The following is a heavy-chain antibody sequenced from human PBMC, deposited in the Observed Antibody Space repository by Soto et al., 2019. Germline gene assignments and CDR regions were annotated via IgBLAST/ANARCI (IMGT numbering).Heavy chain of an antibody. Sequence: QVQLVQSGAEVKKPGASVKVSCKASGYTFTSYDINWVRQATGQGLEWMGWMNPNSGNTGYAQKFQGRVTMTRNTAITTDYMELSSLRAEGTAVYYCAGCALTDAFDIWGQGTMVTVSS. J-gene: IGHJ3*02. CDR2: MNPNSGNT. CDR3: AGCALTDAFDI. V-gene: IGHV1-8*01. CDR1: GYTFTSYD.